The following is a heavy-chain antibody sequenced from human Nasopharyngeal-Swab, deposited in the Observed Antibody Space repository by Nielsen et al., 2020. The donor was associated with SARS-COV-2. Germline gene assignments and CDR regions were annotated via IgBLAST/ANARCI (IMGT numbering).Heavy chain of an antibody. CDR3: ARPSGWLAFDI. J-gene: IGHJ3*02. CDR2: IWYDGSNK. CDR1: GFTFSSYG. V-gene: IGHV3-33*01. D-gene: IGHD6-19*01. Sequence: GESLKISCAASGFTFSSYGLHWVRQAPGKGLEWVAVIWYDGSNKYYADSVKGRFTIFRDNSKNTLYLQMNSLRAEDTAVYYCARPSGWLAFDIWGQGTMVTVSS.